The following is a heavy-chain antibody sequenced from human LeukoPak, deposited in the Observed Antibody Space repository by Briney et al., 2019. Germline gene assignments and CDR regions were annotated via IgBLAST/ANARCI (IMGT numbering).Heavy chain of an antibody. J-gene: IGHJ4*02. D-gene: IGHD2/OR15-2a*01. CDR3: ARGLTSMPPGGY. Sequence: SETLSLTCAVYGGSFSGYYWSWIRQPPGKGLEWIGEINHSGSTNYNPSLKSRATISVDTSKNQFSLKLSSVTAADTAVYYCARGLTSMPPGGYWGQGTLVTVSS. CDR2: INHSGST. V-gene: IGHV4-34*01. CDR1: GGSFSGYY.